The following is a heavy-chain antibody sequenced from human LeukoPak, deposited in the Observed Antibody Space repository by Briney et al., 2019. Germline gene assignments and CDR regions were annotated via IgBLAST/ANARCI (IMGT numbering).Heavy chain of an antibody. Sequence: ASVKVSCKASGYTFTSYGISWVRQAPGQGLEWMGWISAYNGNTNYAQKLQGRVTMTTDTSTSTAYMELRSLRSDDTAMYYCAGDRPVGGPFDYWGQGTLVTVSS. CDR2: ISAYNGNT. D-gene: IGHD1-26*01. CDR3: AGDRPVGGPFDY. CDR1: GYTFTSYG. V-gene: IGHV1-18*01. J-gene: IGHJ4*02.